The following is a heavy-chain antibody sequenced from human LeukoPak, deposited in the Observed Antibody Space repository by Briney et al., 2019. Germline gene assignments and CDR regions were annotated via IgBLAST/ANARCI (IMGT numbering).Heavy chain of an antibody. D-gene: IGHD3-16*02. V-gene: IGHV3-33*01. CDR3: ARVYYDYVWGSYRPNWFDP. CDR2: IWYDGSNK. J-gene: IGHJ5*02. Sequence: PGGSLRLSCAASGFTFSSYGMHWVRQAPGKGLEWVAVIWYDGSNKYYADSVKGRFTISRDNSKNTLYLQMNSLRAEDTAVYYCARVYYDYVWGSYRPNWFDPWGQGTLVTVSS. CDR1: GFTFSSYG.